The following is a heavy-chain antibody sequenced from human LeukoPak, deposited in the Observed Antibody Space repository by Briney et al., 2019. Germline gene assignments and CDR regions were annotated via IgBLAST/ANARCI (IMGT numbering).Heavy chain of an antibody. J-gene: IGHJ4*02. CDR3: ARDLGDHAIDY. CDR1: GFTFSSYS. V-gene: IGHV3-48*04. CDR2: ISSSSSTI. Sequence: GGSLRLSCAASGFTFSSYSMNWVRQAPGKGLEWVSYISSSSSTIYYADSVKGRFTISRDNAKNSLYLQMNSLRVEDTAVYYCARDLGDHAIDYWGQGTLVTVSS. D-gene: IGHD2-21*01.